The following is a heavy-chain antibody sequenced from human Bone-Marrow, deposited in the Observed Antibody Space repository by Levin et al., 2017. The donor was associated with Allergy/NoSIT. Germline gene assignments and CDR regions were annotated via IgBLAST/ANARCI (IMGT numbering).Heavy chain of an antibody. CDR2: IRNKANSYTT. CDR1: GFTFSDHY. CDR3: SRVRLGYSTSWRSYDY. J-gene: IGHJ4*02. V-gene: IGHV3-72*01. D-gene: IGHD2-2*01. Sequence: PGGSLRLSCAASGFTFSDHYMDWVRQAPGKGLEWVGRIRNKANSYTTASAASVKERFTISRDDSKNSLYLQMNSLKSEDTAVYYWSRVRLGYSTSWRSYDYWGQGTLVTVSS.